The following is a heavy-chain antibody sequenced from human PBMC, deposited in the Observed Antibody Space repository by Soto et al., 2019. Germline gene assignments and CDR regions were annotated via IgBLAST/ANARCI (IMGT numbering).Heavy chain of an antibody. J-gene: IGHJ5*02. CDR1: GGSITSSSHF. V-gene: IGHV4-39*01. CDR3: AGQTFTIAAAIYGRSNWFDP. D-gene: IGHD6-25*01. CDR2: IYFTGNT. Sequence: PSETLSLTCTASGGSITSSSHFWGWARQPPGKGLEWIGTIYFTGNTYYTPSLKSRLTMSIDTSKNEFSLRLNSVTAADTAVYYCAGQTFTIAAAIYGRSNWFDPWGPGTLVTVSS.